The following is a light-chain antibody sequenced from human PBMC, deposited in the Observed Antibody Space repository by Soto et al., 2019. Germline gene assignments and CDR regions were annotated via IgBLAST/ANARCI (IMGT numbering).Light chain of an antibody. J-gene: IGLJ3*02. CDR1: SGYSNYK. Sequence: QSVLTQPPSASASLGASVTLTCTLSSGYSNYKVDWYQQRPGKGPRFVVRVGTGGIVGSKGDGIPDRFSVLGSGLNRYLTIKNIQEEDESDYHCGADHGSGSNFDWVFGGGTKLTVL. CDR2: VGTGGIVG. CDR3: GADHGSGSNFDWV. V-gene: IGLV9-49*01.